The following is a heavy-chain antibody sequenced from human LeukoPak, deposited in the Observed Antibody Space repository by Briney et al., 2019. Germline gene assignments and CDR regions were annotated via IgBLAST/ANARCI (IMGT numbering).Heavy chain of an antibody. Sequence: GGSLRLSCAASGFTFSSYAMHWVRQAPGKGLEWVAVISYDGSNKYYADSVKGRFTISRDNSKNTLYLQMNSLRAEDTAVYYCASAGVWELLYYFDYWGQGTLVTVSS. V-gene: IGHV3-30-3*01. J-gene: IGHJ4*02. CDR2: ISYDGSNK. CDR3: ASAGVWELLYYFDY. CDR1: GFTFSSYA. D-gene: IGHD3-10*01.